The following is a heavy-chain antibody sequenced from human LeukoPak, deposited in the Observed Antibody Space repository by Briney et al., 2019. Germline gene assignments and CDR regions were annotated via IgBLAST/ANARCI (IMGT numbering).Heavy chain of an antibody. CDR1: GYTFTSYD. V-gene: IGHV1-8*03. D-gene: IGHD1-26*01. Sequence: ASVKVSCKASGYTFTSYDINWVRQATGQGLEWMGWMNPNSGNTGYAQKFQGRVTITRNTSISTAYMELSSLRSEDTAVYYCAKDAKWEQWRTNYYYYYYMDVWGKGTTVTVSS. J-gene: IGHJ6*03. CDR2: MNPNSGNT. CDR3: AKDAKWEQWRTNYYYYYYMDV.